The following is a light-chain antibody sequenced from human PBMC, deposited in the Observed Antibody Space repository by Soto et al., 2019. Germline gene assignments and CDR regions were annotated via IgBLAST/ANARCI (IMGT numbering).Light chain of an antibody. Sequence: QSALTQPRSVSGSPGQSVTISCTGASGDVVSWYQQHPGKAPKVIIYYVSQRPSGVPDRFSGSRSGNMASLTISGLQADDEADYYCCSSAGGFSWVFGGGTKLTVL. CDR2: YVS. CDR1: SGDVV. CDR3: CSSAGGFSWV. V-gene: IGLV2-11*01. J-gene: IGLJ3*02.